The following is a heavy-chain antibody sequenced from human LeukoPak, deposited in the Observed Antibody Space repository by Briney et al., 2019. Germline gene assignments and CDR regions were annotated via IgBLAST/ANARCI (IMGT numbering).Heavy chain of an antibody. D-gene: IGHD5-24*01. V-gene: IGHV4-59*01. J-gene: IGHJ3*02. CDR1: GGSISSYY. Sequence: ASETLSLTCTVSGGSISSYYWSWIRQPPGKGLEWIGYIYYSGSTNYNPSLKSRVTISVDASKNQFSLKLSSVTAADTAVYYCARDVGDGYKTDAFDIWGQGTMVTVSS. CDR3: ARDVGDGYKTDAFDI. CDR2: IYYSGST.